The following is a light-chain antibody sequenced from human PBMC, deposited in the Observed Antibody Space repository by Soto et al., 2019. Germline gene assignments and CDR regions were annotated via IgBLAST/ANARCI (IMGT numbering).Light chain of an antibody. J-gene: IGKJ1*01. Sequence: EMVLTQSPGTLSLSPGDRATLSCRASQSVSNDYLAWFQQKPGQTPRLLIYRVSSRATGIPDRFSGSGSGTDFTLTISRLEPEDFAIYYCLHHGSSLWTFGQGTKVDIK. CDR2: RVS. CDR3: LHHGSSLWT. V-gene: IGKV3-20*01. CDR1: QSVSNDY.